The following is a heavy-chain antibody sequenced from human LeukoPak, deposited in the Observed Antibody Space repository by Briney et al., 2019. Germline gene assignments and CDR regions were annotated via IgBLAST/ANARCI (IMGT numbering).Heavy chain of an antibody. J-gene: IGHJ4*02. CDR2: ITYNSGTI. D-gene: IGHD5-18*01. Sequence: WGSLRLSCAASGFTFRSYAMQWVRQAPGKGLEWVSYITYNSGTIFYADSVKGRFTISRDNAKDSLYLQMSSLGDEDTAVYYCARDSGYSYADDYWGQGTLVTVSS. V-gene: IGHV3-48*02. CDR3: ARDSGYSYADDY. CDR1: GFTFRSYA.